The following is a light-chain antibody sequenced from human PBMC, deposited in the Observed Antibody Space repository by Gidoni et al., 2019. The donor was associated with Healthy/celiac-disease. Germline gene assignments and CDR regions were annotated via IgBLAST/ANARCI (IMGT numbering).Light chain of an antibody. CDR2: DAS. V-gene: IGKV3-11*01. Sequence: EIVLTQSPATLSLSPGERATLSCRASYSVSSYLAWYQQKPGQAPRLLIYDASNRATGIPARFSGSGSGTDFTLTISSLEPEDFAVYYCQQRSNWPPTFXXXTRLEIK. J-gene: IGKJ5*01. CDR3: QQRSNWPPT. CDR1: YSVSSY.